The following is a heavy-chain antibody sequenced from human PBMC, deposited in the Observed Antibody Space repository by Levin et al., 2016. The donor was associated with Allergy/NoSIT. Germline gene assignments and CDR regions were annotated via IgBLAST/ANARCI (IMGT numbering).Heavy chain of an antibody. V-gene: IGHV4-34*01. Sequence: WIRQPPGKGLEWIGEINHSGSTNYNPSLKSRVTISVDTSKNQFSLKLSSVTAADTAVYYCARGDCSGGSCSYYYMDVWGKGTTVTVSS. J-gene: IGHJ6*03. D-gene: IGHD2-15*01. CDR2: INHSGST. CDR3: ARGDCSGGSCSYYYMDV.